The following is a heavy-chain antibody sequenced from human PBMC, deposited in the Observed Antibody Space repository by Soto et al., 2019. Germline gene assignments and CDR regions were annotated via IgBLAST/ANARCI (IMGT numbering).Heavy chain of an antibody. Sequence: SETLSLTCTVSGGSISSYYWSWIRQPPGKGLEWIGYIYYSGSTNYNPSLKSRVTISVDTSKNQFSLKLSSVTAADTAVYYCARNGDYGDYVLDYWGQGTLVTVSS. CDR3: ARNGDYGDYVLDY. V-gene: IGHV4-59*01. J-gene: IGHJ4*02. CDR1: GGSISSYY. D-gene: IGHD4-17*01. CDR2: IYYSGST.